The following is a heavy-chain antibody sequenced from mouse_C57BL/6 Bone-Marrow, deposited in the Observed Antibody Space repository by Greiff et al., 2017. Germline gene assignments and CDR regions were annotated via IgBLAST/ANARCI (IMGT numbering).Heavy chain of an antibody. CDR2: FYPGSGSI. Sequence: QVQLQHSGAELVKPGASVKLSCKASGYTFTEYTIHWVKQRSGQGLEWIGWFYPGSGSIKYNEKFKDKATLTADKSSSTVYMELSRLTSEDSAVYFCARHEGPDYYGSSYWYFDVWGTGTTVTVSS. V-gene: IGHV1-62-2*01. CDR1: GYTFTEYT. D-gene: IGHD1-1*01. J-gene: IGHJ1*03. CDR3: ARHEGPDYYGSSYWYFDV.